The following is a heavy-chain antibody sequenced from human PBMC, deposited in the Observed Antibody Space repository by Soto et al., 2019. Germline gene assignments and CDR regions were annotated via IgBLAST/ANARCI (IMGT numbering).Heavy chain of an antibody. CDR3: ARRMMVHPGDHYYGSGMERRGIYMDV. V-gene: IGHV4-34*01. CDR1: GGSFSGYY. CDR2: INHSGST. J-gene: IGHJ6*03. D-gene: IGHD3-10*01. Sequence: SETLSLTCAVYGGSFSGYYWSWIRQPPGKGLEWIGEINHSGSTNYNPSLKSRVTISVDTSKNQFSLKLSSVTAADTAVYYCARRMMVHPGDHYYGSGMERRGIYMDVWGKGTTVTVSS.